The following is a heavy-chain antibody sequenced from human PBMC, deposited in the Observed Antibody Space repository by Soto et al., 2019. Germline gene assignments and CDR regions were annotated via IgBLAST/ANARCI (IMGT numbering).Heavy chain of an antibody. D-gene: IGHD3-22*01. J-gene: IGHJ5*02. CDR1: GFTFSSYG. Sequence: GGSLRLSCAASGFTFSSYGMHWVRQAPGKGLEWVAVIWYDGSNKYYADSVKGRFTISRDNSKNTLYLQMNSLRAEDTAVYYCARDRSYYDSSGYYYNWFDPWGQGTLVTVSS. CDR2: IWYDGSNK. V-gene: IGHV3-33*01. CDR3: ARDRSYYDSSGYYYNWFDP.